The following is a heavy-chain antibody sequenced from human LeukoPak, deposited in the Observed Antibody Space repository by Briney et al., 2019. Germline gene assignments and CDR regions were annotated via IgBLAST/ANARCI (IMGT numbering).Heavy chain of an antibody. CDR1: GGSFSGYY. V-gene: IGHV4-31*11. D-gene: IGHD3-22*01. CDR3: AREANYYDSSGYLFDY. J-gene: IGHJ4*02. Sequence: SETLSLTCAVYGGSFSGYYWSWIRQHPGKGLEWLGYIYYSGSTYYNPSLKSRVTISVDTSKNQFSLKLSSVTAADTAVYYCAREANYYDSSGYLFDYWGQGTLVTVSS. CDR2: IYYSGST.